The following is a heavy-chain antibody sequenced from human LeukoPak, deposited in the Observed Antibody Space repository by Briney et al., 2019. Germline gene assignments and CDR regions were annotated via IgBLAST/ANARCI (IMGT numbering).Heavy chain of an antibody. CDR2: TYYRSKWYN. J-gene: IGHJ4*02. CDR3: ARAPYYDSSGYYFDY. V-gene: IGHV6-1*01. D-gene: IGHD3-22*01. CDR1: GDSVSSNSAA. Sequence: SQTLSLTSAISGDSVSSNSAAWNWSRQSPSRGLEWLGRTYYRSKWYNDYAVSVKSRITINPDTSKNQFSLQLNSVTPEDTAVYYCARAPYYDSSGYYFDYWDQGTLVTVSS.